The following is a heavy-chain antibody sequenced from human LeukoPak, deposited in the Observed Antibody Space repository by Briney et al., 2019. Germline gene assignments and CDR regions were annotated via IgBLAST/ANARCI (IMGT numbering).Heavy chain of an antibody. J-gene: IGHJ4*02. CDR1: GGSFSGYY. V-gene: IGHV4-34*01. D-gene: IGHD2-15*01. CDR3: ARGRVYCSGGSCYRLEFDY. CDR2: INHSGST. Sequence: SETLSLTCAVYGGSFSGYYWSWIRQPPGKGLEWIGEINHSGSTNYNPSPKSRVTISVDTSKNQFSLKLSSVTAADTAVYYCARGRVYCSGGSCYRLEFDYWGQGTLVTVSS.